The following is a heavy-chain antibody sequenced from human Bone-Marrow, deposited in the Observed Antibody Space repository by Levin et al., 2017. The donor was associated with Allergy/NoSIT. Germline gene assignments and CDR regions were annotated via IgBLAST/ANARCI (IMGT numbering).Heavy chain of an antibody. CDR2: IIPIFGTA. CDR1: GGTFSSYA. CDR3: ARGLQLVSGSWFDP. V-gene: IGHV1-69*01. J-gene: IGHJ5*02. D-gene: IGHD6-13*01. Sequence: KISCKASGGTFSSYAISWVRQAPGQGLEWMGGIIPIFGTANYAQKFQGRVTITADESTSTAYMELSSLRSEDTAVYYCARGLQLVSGSWFDPWGQGTLVTVSS.